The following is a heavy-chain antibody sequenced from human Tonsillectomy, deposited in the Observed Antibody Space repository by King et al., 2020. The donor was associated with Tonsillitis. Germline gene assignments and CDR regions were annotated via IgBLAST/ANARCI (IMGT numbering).Heavy chain of an antibody. CDR1: GFTFSSFA. D-gene: IGHD1-26*01. Sequence: VQLVESGGNLVQPGGSLRLSCVASGFTFSSFAMNWVRQVPGRGLEWVSTASGGGSSANYTDSVQGRFSISRDNSKNTLYLQLDSLKVEDTAIYYCAKIHRYSATYLAALDIWGQGTMVTVSS. CDR2: ASGGGSSA. CDR3: AKIHRYSATYLAALDI. V-gene: IGHV3-23*04. J-gene: IGHJ3*02.